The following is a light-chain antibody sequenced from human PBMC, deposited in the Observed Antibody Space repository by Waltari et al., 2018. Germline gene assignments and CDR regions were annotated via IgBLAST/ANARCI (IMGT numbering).Light chain of an antibody. J-gene: IGKJ1*01. CDR3: QHYGNSRWT. CDR1: QTFRGRY. V-gene: IGKV3-20*01. CDR2: GAS. Sequence: EIVMTQSPGTLSLSPGERATLSCRASQTFRGRYIMWYQQKSGQAPRLLIQGASKRAAGIPDRVSGSGSGTDFTLTISTVEPEDFAVYHCQHYGNSRWTFGQGT.